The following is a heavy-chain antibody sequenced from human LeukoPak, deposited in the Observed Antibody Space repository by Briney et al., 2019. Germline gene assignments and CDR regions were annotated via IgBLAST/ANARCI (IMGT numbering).Heavy chain of an antibody. J-gene: IGHJ4*02. D-gene: IGHD1-26*01. V-gene: IGHV3-74*01. CDR3: ARYNSGTYFGQTSYFDY. Sequence: PGGSLRLSCAASGFTFRNFWMYWVRHVPGKGLLWVSRINTDGSGTAYAEPVKGRFTISRDNAQNSLYLQMNSLRAEDTAVYYCARYNSGTYFGQTSYFDYWGQGTLVTVSS. CDR2: INTDGSGT. CDR1: GFTFRNFW.